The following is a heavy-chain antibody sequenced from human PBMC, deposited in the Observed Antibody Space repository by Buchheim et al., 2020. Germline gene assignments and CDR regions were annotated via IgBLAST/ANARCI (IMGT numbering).Heavy chain of an antibody. V-gene: IGHV3-74*01. CDR3: ARAPDCGGGSCYSKYYYGMDV. CDR1: GFTFSDYW. D-gene: IGHD2-15*01. Sequence: EVQLVESGGGLVQPGVSLRLSCAASGFTFSDYWMHWVRQTPGDGLVWVSRINRDGSTTTYADSVKGRFTIPRDNAKNTLYLQMNSLRAEDTALYYCARAPDCGGGSCYSKYYYGMDVWGQGTT. CDR2: INRDGSTT. J-gene: IGHJ6*02.